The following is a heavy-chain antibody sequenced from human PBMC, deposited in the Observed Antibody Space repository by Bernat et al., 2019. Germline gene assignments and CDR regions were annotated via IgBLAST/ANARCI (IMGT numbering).Heavy chain of an antibody. V-gene: IGHV3-48*01. CDR3: ARGGSDSSSWYVTTGVSPDFDY. CDR1: GFTFSSYS. Sequence: EVQLVESGGGLVQPGGSLRLSCAASGFTFSSYSMNWVRQAPGKGLEWVSYISSSSSTIYYADSVKGRFTISRDNAKNSLYLQMNSLRAEDTAVYYCARGGSDSSSWYVTTGVSPDFDYWGQGTLVTVSS. J-gene: IGHJ4*02. D-gene: IGHD6-13*01. CDR2: ISSSSSTI.